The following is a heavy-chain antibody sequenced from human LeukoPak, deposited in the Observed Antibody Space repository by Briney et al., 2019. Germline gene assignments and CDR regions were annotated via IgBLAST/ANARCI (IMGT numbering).Heavy chain of an antibody. CDR2: MNPNSGNT. CDR1: GYTFTGYY. Sequence: ASVKVSCKASGYTFTGYYMHWVRQAPGQGLEWMGWMNPNSGNTGYAQKFQGRVTMTRNTSISTAYMELSSLRSEDTAVYYCARFRRGGSAYGGDYWGQGTLVTVSS. J-gene: IGHJ4*02. V-gene: IGHV1-8*02. D-gene: IGHD3-16*01. CDR3: ARFRRGGSAYGGDY.